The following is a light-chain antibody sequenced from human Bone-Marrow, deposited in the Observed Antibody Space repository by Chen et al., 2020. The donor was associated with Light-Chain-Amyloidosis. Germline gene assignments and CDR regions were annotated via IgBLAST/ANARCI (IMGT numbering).Light chain of an antibody. Sequence: EIVLTQSPGTLSLSPGERATLSCKTSQSVTYNSLAWYQQKPGQAPRLLIYGASSRATDIPDMWSGSAWGTDFVLTISRLEPEDCAVYDCQRSGTSLSFCGGTKVGIK. CDR2: GAS. CDR3: QRSGTSLS. CDR1: QSVTYNS. J-gene: IGKJ4*01. V-gene: IGKV3-20*01.